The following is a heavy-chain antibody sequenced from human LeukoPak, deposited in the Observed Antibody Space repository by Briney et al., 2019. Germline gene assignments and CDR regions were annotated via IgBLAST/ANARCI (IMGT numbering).Heavy chain of an antibody. V-gene: IGHV3-74*01. CDR2: INSDGSST. J-gene: IGHJ4*02. CDR3: VRDRSGSSSVY. D-gene: IGHD6-6*01. CDR1: GFTFSSYW. Sequence: GGSLRLSCAASGFTFSSYWMHWFRQAPGKGLVWVPRINSDGSSTSYADSVKGRFTISRDNAKNTLYLQMNSLRAEDTAVYYCVRDRSGSSSVYWGQGTLVTVSS.